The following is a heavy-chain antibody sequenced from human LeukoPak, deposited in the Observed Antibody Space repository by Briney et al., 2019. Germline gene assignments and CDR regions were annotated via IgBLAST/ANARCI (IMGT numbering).Heavy chain of an antibody. J-gene: IGHJ4*02. D-gene: IGHD2-2*01. CDR3: ARDGTIVVVPAAAPDY. CDR2: IWYDESNK. Sequence: PGGSLRLSCAASGFTFSSYGMHWVRQAPGKGLEWVAVIWYDESNKYYADSVKGRFTISRDNSKNTLYLQMNSLRAEDTAVYYCARDGTIVVVPAAAPDYWGQGTLVTVSS. CDR1: GFTFSSYG. V-gene: IGHV3-33*01.